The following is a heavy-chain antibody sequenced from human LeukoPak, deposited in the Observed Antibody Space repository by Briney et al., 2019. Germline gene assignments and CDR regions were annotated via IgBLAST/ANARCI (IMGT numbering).Heavy chain of an antibody. J-gene: IGHJ3*02. CDR2: IYYSGST. Sequence: SETLSLTCSVSGVSISNYYWTWIRQPPGKGLEWIGYIYYSGSTNYNPSLKSRVTISVDTSKNQFSLKLSSVTAADTAVYYCARHWLTDAFDIWGQGTMVTVSS. CDR1: GVSISNYY. V-gene: IGHV4-59*08. D-gene: IGHD6-19*01. CDR3: ARHWLTDAFDI.